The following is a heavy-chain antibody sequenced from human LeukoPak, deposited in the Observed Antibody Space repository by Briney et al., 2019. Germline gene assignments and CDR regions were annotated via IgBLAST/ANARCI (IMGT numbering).Heavy chain of an antibody. J-gene: IGHJ3*02. CDR1: GGSFSGYY. V-gene: IGHV4-34*01. CDR3: ARTYSSSWYGGGAFDI. Sequence: SETLSLTCAVYGGSFSGYYWSWIRQPPGKGLEWIGEINHSGSTNYNPSLKSRVTISVDTSKNQFSLKLSSVTAADTAVYYCARTYSSSWYGGGAFDIWGQGTMVTVSS. D-gene: IGHD6-13*01. CDR2: INHSGST.